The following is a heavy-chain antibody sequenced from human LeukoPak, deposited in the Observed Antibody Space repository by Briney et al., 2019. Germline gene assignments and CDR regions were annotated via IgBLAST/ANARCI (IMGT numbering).Heavy chain of an antibody. CDR1: GFTFSSYW. CDR2: INSDGSST. CDR3: ASHISTLTFDP. D-gene: IGHD2-21*01. V-gene: IGHV3-74*01. J-gene: IGHJ5*02. Sequence: QPGGSLRLSCAASGFTFSSYWMHWVRQAPGKGLVWVSRINSDGSSTSYADSVKGRFTISRDNAKNTLYLQMNSLRAEDTAVYYCASHISTLTFDPWGQGTLVTVSS.